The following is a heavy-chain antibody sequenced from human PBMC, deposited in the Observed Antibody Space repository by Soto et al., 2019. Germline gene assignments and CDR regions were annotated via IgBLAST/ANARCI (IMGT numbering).Heavy chain of an antibody. J-gene: IGHJ4*02. D-gene: IGHD3-10*01. CDR1: GITLSDHF. V-gene: IGHV3-72*01. CDR2: TKAKAYSDTP. Sequence: EVQLVESGGGLVQPGGSLRLSCAASGITLSDHFIDWVRQAPGKGLDWVGRTKAKAYSDTPEYAASVKGRFTIPRDDSENSVYLQMNSLKSGDTAVYYCASIRGGMGYWGQGTLVTVSP. CDR3: ASIRGGMGY.